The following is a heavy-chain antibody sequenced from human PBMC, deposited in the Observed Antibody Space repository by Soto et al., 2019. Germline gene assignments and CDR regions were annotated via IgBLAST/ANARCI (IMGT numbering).Heavy chain of an antibody. Sequence: QVQLVQSGAEVKKPGSSVKVSCKASGGTFSSYAISWVRQAPGQGLEWMGGIIPIFGTANYAQKVQGRVTTTADESTSTAYRELSSLRSEDTAVYYCARGGLRFLEQNWFDPWGQGTLVTVSS. CDR3: ARGGLRFLEQNWFDP. CDR2: IIPIFGTA. D-gene: IGHD3-3*01. CDR1: GGTFSSYA. V-gene: IGHV1-69*12. J-gene: IGHJ5*02.